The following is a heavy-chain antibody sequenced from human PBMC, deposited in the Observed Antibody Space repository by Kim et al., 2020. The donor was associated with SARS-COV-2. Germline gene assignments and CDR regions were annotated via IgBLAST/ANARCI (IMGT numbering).Heavy chain of an antibody. CDR3: AKDHESSGWPTFDY. Sequence: YADSVKGRVTVSRDNARNTLYLQMDSLRVEDTAIYYCAKDHESSGWPTFDYWGQGILVTVSS. D-gene: IGHD3-22*01. J-gene: IGHJ4*02. V-gene: IGHV3-23*01.